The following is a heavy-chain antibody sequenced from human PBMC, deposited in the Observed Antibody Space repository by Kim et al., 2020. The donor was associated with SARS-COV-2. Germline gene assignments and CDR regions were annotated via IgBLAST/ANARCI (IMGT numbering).Heavy chain of an antibody. J-gene: IGHJ3*02. CDR3: AGSPGDTATYAFDI. V-gene: IGHV4-4*07. D-gene: IGHD5-18*01. Sequence: NPSLKNRVTKSVDTSKNQFSLKLSTVTAADTAVYYCAGSPGDTATYAFDIRGQGTMVTLSS.